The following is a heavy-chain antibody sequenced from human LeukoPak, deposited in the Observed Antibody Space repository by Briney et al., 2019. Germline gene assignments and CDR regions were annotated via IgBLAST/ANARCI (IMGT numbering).Heavy chain of an antibody. D-gene: IGHD3-9*01. CDR2: ISGSGGST. J-gene: IGHJ4*02. V-gene: IGHV3-23*01. CDR3: AKNGEYYDILTGPEYSFDY. Sequence: GGSLRLSCAASGFTFSSYAMSWVRQAPGKGLEWVSAISGSGGSTYYADSVKGRFTISRDNSKNTLYLQMNSLRAEDTAVYYCAKNGEYYDILTGPEYSFDYWGQGTLVTVSP. CDR1: GFTFSSYA.